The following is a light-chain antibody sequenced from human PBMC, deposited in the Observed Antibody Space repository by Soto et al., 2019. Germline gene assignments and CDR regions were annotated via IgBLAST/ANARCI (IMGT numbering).Light chain of an antibody. CDR3: QQYGSSPLT. CDR2: DAS. Sequence: EIVLTQSPGTLSLSPGERATLSCRASQSVRSNYLAWYQQKPGQAPRFLIYDASSRATGIPDRFSGSGSGTDFTLTIIRLEPEDFAVYYCQQYGSSPLTFGGGTKVDIK. CDR1: QSVRSNY. J-gene: IGKJ4*01. V-gene: IGKV3-20*01.